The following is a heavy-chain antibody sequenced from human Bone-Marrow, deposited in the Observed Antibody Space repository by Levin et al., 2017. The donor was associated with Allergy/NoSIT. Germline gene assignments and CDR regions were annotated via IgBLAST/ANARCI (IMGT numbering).Heavy chain of an antibody. CDR1: GFTFSSYA. J-gene: IGHJ3*02. V-gene: IGHV3-30*04. Sequence: GESLKISCAASGFTFSSYAMHWVRQAPGKGLEWVAVISYDGSNKYYADSVKGRFTISRDNSKNTLYLQMNSLRAEDTAVYYCARDSGAPIVGVSGDAFDIWGQGTMVTVSS. D-gene: IGHD1-26*01. CDR3: ARDSGAPIVGVSGDAFDI. CDR2: ISYDGSNK.